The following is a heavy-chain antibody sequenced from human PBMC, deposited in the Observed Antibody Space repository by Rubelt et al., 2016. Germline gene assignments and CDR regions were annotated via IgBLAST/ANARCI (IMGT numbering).Heavy chain of an antibody. Sequence: GESLKISCKGSGYSFTSYWIGWVRQMPGKGLEWMGIIYPGDSDTKCSPSFQGQVTISADKSISTAYLQWSSLKASDTAMYYCARLITMVRGVIRYYYGMDVWGQGTTVTVSS. CDR3: ARLITMVRGVIRYYYGMDV. CDR1: GYSFTSYW. V-gene: IGHV5-51*01. D-gene: IGHD3-10*01. CDR2: IYPGDSDT. J-gene: IGHJ6*02.